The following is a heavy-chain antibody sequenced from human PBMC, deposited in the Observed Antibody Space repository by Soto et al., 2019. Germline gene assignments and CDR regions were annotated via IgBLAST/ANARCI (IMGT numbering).Heavy chain of an antibody. V-gene: IGHV3-48*02. CDR2: ISSSSSTI. D-gene: IGHD3-3*01. J-gene: IGHJ6*02. CDR1: GFTFSSYS. Sequence: QAGGSLRLSCAASGFTFSSYSMNWVRQAPGKGLEWVSYISSSSSTIYYADSVKGRFTISRDNAKNSLYLQMNSLRDEDTAVYYCARDLPLTIFGVVTSYGMDVWGQGTTVTVSS. CDR3: ARDLPLTIFGVVTSYGMDV.